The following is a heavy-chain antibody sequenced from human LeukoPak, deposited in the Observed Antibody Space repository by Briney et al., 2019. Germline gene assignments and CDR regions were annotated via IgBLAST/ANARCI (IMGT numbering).Heavy chain of an antibody. CDR1: GFTVSSNY. Sequence: GGSLRLSWAASGFTVSSNYMSWVRQAPGKGLEWVSVIYSGGSTYYADSVKGRFTISRDNSKNTLYLQMNSLRAEDTAVYYCARDLGYCSSTSCYMFDYWGQGTLVTVSS. D-gene: IGHD2-2*02. CDR2: IYSGGST. V-gene: IGHV3-66*01. CDR3: ARDLGYCSSTSCYMFDY. J-gene: IGHJ4*02.